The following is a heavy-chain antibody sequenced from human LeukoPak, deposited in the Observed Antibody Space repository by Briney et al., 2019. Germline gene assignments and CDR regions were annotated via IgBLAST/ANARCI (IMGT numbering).Heavy chain of an antibody. CDR1: GYSFSNYW. CDR2: IYPGESET. Sequence: GESLKISCKGSGYSFSNYWIGWVRQMPGKGLEWMGIIYPGESETRYSPSVQGQVTISADKSITTAYLQWSGLKASDTAMYYCAKLGAYSSSWYGFFDYWGQGTLVAVSS. CDR3: AKLGAYSSSWYGFFDY. V-gene: IGHV5-51*01. D-gene: IGHD6-13*01. J-gene: IGHJ4*02.